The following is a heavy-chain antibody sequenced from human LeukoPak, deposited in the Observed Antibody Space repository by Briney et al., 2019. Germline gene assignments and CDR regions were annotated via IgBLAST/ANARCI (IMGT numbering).Heavy chain of an antibody. J-gene: IGHJ4*02. CDR1: GYTFSRYV. D-gene: IGHD2-2*01. CDR3: VRDDFGDTCYPGGY. CDR2: INAGNGGT. V-gene: IGHV1-3*01. Sequence: GASVKVSCKASGYTFSRYVVHWVGQAPGQRGEWMGWINAGNGGTKYSQNFQGRVTITWDRSANTAYMELSSLTSEDTALYYCVRDDFGDTCYPGGYWGQGTLVAVSS.